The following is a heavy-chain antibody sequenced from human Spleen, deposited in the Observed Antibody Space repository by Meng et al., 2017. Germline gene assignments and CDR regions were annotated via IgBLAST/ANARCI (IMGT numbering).Heavy chain of an antibody. V-gene: IGHV1-18*01. Sequence: QGQMVHCGAEVTKPGASVKVSCNASRYTLTSDGFSWVRQAPGQGLEWMGWINRYSGNTDYAQKFQGRVTMTTDTSTSTAYMELTSLRSDDTAVYYCATRGNPYLNCWGQGTLVTVSS. J-gene: IGHJ4*02. CDR3: ATRGNPYLNC. CDR1: RYTLTSDG. CDR2: INRYSGNT.